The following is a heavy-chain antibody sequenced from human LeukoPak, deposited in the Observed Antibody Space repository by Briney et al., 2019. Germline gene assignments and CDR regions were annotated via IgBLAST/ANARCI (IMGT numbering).Heavy chain of an antibody. J-gene: IGHJ4*02. Sequence: GGSLRLSCAASGFTVSSNYMSWVRQAPGKGLEWVSVIYSGGSTYYADSVKGRFTISRDNAKNSLYLQMKSLRDEDTAVYYCARDSGSGWSHDYWGQGTLVTVSS. CDR2: IYSGGST. CDR1: GFTVSSNY. D-gene: IGHD6-19*01. CDR3: ARDSGSGWSHDY. V-gene: IGHV3-53*01.